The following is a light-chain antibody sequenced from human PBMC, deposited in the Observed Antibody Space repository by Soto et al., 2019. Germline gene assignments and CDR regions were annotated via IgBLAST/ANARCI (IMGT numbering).Light chain of an antibody. J-gene: IGKJ4*01. CDR1: QSVGSW. Sequence: DIQMTQSPSTLYASVGDRVTISCRASQSVGSWLAWYQQKPGKAPKFLIYDASTLESGVPSRFSGSGSGTEFTLTISSLQPDDFATYYCQQYDNYPLTFGGGTKVEI. V-gene: IGKV1-5*01. CDR2: DAS. CDR3: QQYDNYPLT.